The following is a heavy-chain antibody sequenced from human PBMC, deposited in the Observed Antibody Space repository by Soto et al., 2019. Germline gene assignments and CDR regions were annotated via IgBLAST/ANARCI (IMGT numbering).Heavy chain of an antibody. J-gene: IGHJ3*02. CDR2: INPSGGST. CDR1: GYTFTSYY. V-gene: IGHV1-46*01. Sequence: ASVKVSCKASGYTFTSYYMHWVRQAPGQGLEWMGIINPSGGSTSYAQKFQGRVTMTRDTSTSTVYMELSSLRSEDRAVYYCARDKDDYVWGSYRQSDAFDIWGQGTMVTV. D-gene: IGHD3-16*02. CDR3: ARDKDDYVWGSYRQSDAFDI.